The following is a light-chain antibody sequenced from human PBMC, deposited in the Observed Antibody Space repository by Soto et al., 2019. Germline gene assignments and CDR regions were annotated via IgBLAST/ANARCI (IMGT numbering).Light chain of an antibody. Sequence: DLQMTQSPSSISASVGDRVSSTCRASQGINNYLAWYQQKPGKVPKLLIYAASTLQSGVPSRFSGSVSGTDFTLTISILQPEDVATYYCQKYNSAPWTFGQGTKVDIK. CDR3: QKYNSAPWT. CDR1: QGINNY. V-gene: IGKV1-27*01. J-gene: IGKJ1*01. CDR2: AAS.